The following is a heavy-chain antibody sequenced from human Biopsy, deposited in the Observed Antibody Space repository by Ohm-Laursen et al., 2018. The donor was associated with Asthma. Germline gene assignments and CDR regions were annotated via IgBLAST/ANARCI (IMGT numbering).Heavy chain of an antibody. CDR1: GGMFGNYA. D-gene: IGHD3-3*02. J-gene: IGHJ6*02. V-gene: IGHV1-69*06. CDR3: ARPSPNRDILHYYYHMDV. CDR2: ISPIFGSS. Sequence: SVKVSCNASGGMFGNYAISWVRQAPGLGLEWMGGISPIFGSSNYAQRFQGRVTITADIFTRTVYMELSGLRFDDTAIYYCARPSPNRDILHYYYHMDVWGQGTTVIASS.